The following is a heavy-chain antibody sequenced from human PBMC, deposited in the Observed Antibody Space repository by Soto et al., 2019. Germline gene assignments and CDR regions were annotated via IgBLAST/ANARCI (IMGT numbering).Heavy chain of an antibody. D-gene: IGHD6-13*01. Sequence: GSLRLSCAASGFTFSSYSMNWVRQAPGKGLEWVSSISSSSSYIYYADSVKGRFTISRDNAKNSLYLQMNSLRAEDTAVYYCASFGIAAAGGMDVWGQGTTVTVSS. CDR1: GFTFSSYS. V-gene: IGHV3-21*01. CDR3: ASFGIAAAGGMDV. J-gene: IGHJ6*02. CDR2: ISSSSSYI.